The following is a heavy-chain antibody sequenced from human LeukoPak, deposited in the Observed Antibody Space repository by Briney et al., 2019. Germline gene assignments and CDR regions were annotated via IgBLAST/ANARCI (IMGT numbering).Heavy chain of an antibody. D-gene: IGHD6-19*01. Sequence: PGGSLRLSCLASGFTFGTTGMHWVRQAPGKGLEWVAFIRNDGSQTCYIDSVRGRFTISRDHSKNTLSLQMNSLRGEDTAVYYCAKEGKLQVAGVFEYWGQGTLVIVSS. CDR3: AKEGKLQVAGVFEY. CDR2: IRNDGSQT. V-gene: IGHV3-30*02. CDR1: GFTFGTTG. J-gene: IGHJ4*02.